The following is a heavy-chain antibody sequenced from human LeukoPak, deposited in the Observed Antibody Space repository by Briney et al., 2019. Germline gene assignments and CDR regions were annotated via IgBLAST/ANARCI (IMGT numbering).Heavy chain of an antibody. CDR3: AKVAGDGDYGVADY. CDR2: ISGDGGST. CDR1: GFTFDDYA. D-gene: IGHD4-17*01. V-gene: IGHV3-43*02. Sequence: GGSLRLSCAASGFTFDDYAMHWVRQAPGKGLEWVSLISGDGGSTYYADSVKGRFTISRGNSKSSLYLQMNSLRTEDTALYYCAKVAGDGDYGVADYWGQGTLVTVSS. J-gene: IGHJ4*02.